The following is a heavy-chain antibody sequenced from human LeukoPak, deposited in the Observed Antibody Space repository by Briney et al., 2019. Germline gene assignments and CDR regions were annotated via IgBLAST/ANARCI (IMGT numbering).Heavy chain of an antibody. V-gene: IGHV4-4*02. CDR3: AREYYYGSRVDY. J-gene: IGHJ4*02. Sequence: SGTLSLTCAVSGGSISSGNWWSWVRQPPGKGLEWIGEIYHSGSTNYNPSLKSRVTISVDKSKNQFSLKLTSVTAADTAVYYCAREYYYGSRVDYWGQGTLVTVSS. CDR1: GGSISSGNW. CDR2: IYHSGST. D-gene: IGHD3-10*01.